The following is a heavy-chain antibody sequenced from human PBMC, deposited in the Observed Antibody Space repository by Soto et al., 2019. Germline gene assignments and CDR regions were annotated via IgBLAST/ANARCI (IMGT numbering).Heavy chain of an antibody. CDR1: GFTFSSYL. D-gene: IGHD3-3*01. J-gene: IGHJ4*02. V-gene: IGHV3-7*01. CDR3: ARVRFWSGYYTYFDY. CDR2: IKQDGSEK. Sequence: GGSLRLSCAASGFTFSSYLMSWVRQAPGKGLEWVANIKQDGSEKYYVDSVKGRFTISRDNAKNSLYLQMNSLRAEDTAVYYCARVRFWSGYYTYFDYWGQGTLVTVSS.